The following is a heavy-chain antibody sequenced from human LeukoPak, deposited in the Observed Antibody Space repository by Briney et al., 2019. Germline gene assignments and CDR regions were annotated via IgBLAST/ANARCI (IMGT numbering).Heavy chain of an antibody. V-gene: IGHV3-30*02. CDR1: GFTFSNYA. J-gene: IGHJ4*02. D-gene: IGHD6-6*01. CDR2: IRYNGSNK. Sequence: PGGSLRLSCAASGFTFSNYAMHWVRQAPCKGLEWVTFIRYNGSNKYYAESVKGRFTISRDNSKNTLYLQMSSLRAEDTAVYYCAKAIHSSSSGVVDYWGQGTLVTVSS. CDR3: AKAIHSSSSGVVDY.